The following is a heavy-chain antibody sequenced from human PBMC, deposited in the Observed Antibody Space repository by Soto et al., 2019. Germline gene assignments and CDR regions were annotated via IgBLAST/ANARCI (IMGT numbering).Heavy chain of an antibody. CDR3: ARDRHNNFFDP. CDR1: GASRISGGYY. CDR2: IYYSGST. J-gene: IGHJ5*02. V-gene: IGHV4-31*03. D-gene: IGHD6-6*01. Sequence: SETLSLTCTVSGASRISGGYYWTWIRQSPGKGLEWIGYIYYSGSTYYNPSLESRVAISLDTSRSQFSLTLHSVTAADTAIYYCARDRHNNFFDPWGQGTLVTVSS.